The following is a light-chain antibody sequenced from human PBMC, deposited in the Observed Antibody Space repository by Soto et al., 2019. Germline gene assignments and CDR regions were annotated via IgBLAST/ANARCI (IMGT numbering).Light chain of an antibody. V-gene: IGKV1-5*01. CDR1: QSISSW. Sequence: DIQMTQSPSTLSASVGDRVTITCRASQSISSWLAWYQQKPGKAPKLLIYDASSLESGVPSRFSGSGSGTEFTLTISSLQPDDYATYYCQQYNSYSLTFGGGTKVEIK. CDR2: DAS. J-gene: IGKJ4*01. CDR3: QQYNSYSLT.